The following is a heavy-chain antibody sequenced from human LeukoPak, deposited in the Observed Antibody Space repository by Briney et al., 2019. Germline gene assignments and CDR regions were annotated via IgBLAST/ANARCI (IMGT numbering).Heavy chain of an antibody. CDR2: FSGSGGST. CDR1: GFTFSSYA. V-gene: IGHV3-23*01. J-gene: IGHJ4*02. D-gene: IGHD1-26*01. Sequence: PGGSLRLSCAASGFTFSSYAMSWVRQAPGKGLECISGFSGSGGSTYYADSVKGRFTISRDNAKNSLYLQMNSLRAEDTAVYYCARGGVGATDLDYRGQGTLVTVSS. CDR3: ARGGVGATDLDY.